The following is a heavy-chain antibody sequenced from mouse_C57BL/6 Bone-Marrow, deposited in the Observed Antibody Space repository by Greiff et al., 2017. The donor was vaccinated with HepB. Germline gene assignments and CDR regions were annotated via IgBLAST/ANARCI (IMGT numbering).Heavy chain of an antibody. D-gene: IGHD1-1*01. CDR3: AMITTVVAPYYYAMDY. V-gene: IGHV1-37*01. J-gene: IGHJ4*01. Sequence: EVQLQESGPELVKPGASVKISCKASGYSFTGYFMNWVKQSHGKSLEWIGRINPYNGDTFYNQKFKGKATLTVDKSSSTAHMELMSLTSEDFAVYYCAMITTVVAPYYYAMDYWGQGTSVTVSS. CDR2: INPYNGDT. CDR1: GYSFTGYF.